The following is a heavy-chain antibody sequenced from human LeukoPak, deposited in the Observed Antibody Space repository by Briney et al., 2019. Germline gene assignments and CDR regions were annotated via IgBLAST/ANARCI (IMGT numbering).Heavy chain of an antibody. V-gene: IGHV3-11*04. CDR1: GFTFSDYY. CDR2: ISSSGSTI. J-gene: IGHJ4*02. Sequence: GGSLRLSCAASGFTFSDYYMSWIRQAPGKGLEWVSYISSSGSTIYYADSVKGRFTISRDNAKNSLYLQMNSLRAEDTAVHYCARRGYYDILTGYYPEPLYYFDYWGQGTLVTVSS. D-gene: IGHD3-9*01. CDR3: ARRGYYDILTGYYPEPLYYFDY.